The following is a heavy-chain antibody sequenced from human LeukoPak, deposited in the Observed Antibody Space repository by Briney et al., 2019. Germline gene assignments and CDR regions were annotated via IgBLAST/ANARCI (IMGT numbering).Heavy chain of an antibody. J-gene: IGHJ4*02. Sequence: HTGGSLRLSCAASGFTFSRYALHWVRQAPGKGLEWVAVISSDGSNKYYAGSVEGRFTISRDNYNNTLLLQMNSLRAEDTAVYYCARTDTSGWSRPLDCWGQGTLVTVS. CDR1: GFTFSRYA. CDR3: ARTDTSGWSRPLDC. V-gene: IGHV3-30-3*01. D-gene: IGHD6-19*01. CDR2: ISSDGSNK.